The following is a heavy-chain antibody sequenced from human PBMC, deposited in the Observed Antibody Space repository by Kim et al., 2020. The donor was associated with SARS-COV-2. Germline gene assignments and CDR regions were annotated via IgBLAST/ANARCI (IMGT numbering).Heavy chain of an antibody. D-gene: IGHD6-13*01. CDR3: ARGSIAAAGTAVDP. V-gene: IGHV3-21*01. CDR2: ISSSSYI. J-gene: IGHJ5*02. Sequence: GGSLRLSCAASGFTFSSYSMNWVRQAPGKGLEWVSSISSSSYIYYADSVKGRFTISRDNAKNSLYLQMNSLRAEDTAVYYCARGSIAAAGTAVDPWGQGTLVTVSS. CDR1: GFTFSSYS.